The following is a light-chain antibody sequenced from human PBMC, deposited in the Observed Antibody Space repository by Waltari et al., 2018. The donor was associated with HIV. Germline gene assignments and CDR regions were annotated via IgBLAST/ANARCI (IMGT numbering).Light chain of an antibody. J-gene: IGLJ3*02. CDR1: SSDVGGYNY. CDR2: EVS. V-gene: IGLV2-8*01. Sequence: GQSVTISCTGTSSDVGGYNYVSWYQQHPGKAPKLMIYEVSKRPSGVPDRFSGSKSGNTASLTVSGLQAEDEADYYCSSSRVFGGGTKLTVL. CDR3: SSSRV.